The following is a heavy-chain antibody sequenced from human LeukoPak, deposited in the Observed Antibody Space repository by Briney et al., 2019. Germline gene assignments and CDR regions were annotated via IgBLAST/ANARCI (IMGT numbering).Heavy chain of an antibody. CDR3: AKDPEYSSGWERVPSYGHFDY. CDR2: INRDGRGK. D-gene: IGHD6-19*01. V-gene: IGHV3-7*01. J-gene: IGHJ4*02. Sequence: GSLRLSCAASGFTLSTYWMSWVRQAPGKGLEWVANINRDGRGKYYVDSVRGRFTISRDNAKNSLYLQMNSLRDEDTAVYSCAKDPEYSSGWERVPSYGHFDYWGQGTLVTVSS. CDR1: GFTLSTYW.